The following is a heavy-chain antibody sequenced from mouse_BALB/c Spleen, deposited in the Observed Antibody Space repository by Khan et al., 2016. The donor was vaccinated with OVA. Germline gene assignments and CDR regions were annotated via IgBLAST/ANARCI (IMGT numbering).Heavy chain of an antibody. J-gene: IGHJ1*01. CDR1: GFTFSGYG. V-gene: IGHV5-6-3*01. CDR2: INSNGGTS. D-gene: IGHD2-14*01. CDR3: ARVYYRYDEGYWYFDV. Sequence: EVELVESGGGLVQPGGSLKLSCAASGFTFSGYGMSWVRQSPDKRLELVATINSNGGTSYYQDSVKGGFTISRDNAKNTLNLQMSSLKSEDTAPYYCARVYYRYDEGYWYFDVWGAGTTVTVSS.